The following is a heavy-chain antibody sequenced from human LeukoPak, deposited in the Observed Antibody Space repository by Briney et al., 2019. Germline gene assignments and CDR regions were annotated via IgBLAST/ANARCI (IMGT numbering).Heavy chain of an antibody. CDR1: GFTFSSYW. J-gene: IGHJ4*02. CDR2: IKQDGSEK. D-gene: IGHD6-19*01. CDR3: ARAWYSSGWYGEDY. V-gene: IGHV3-7*01. Sequence: PGGSLRLSCAASGFTFSSYWMSWVRQAPGKGLEWVANIKQDGSEKYYVDSVKGRFTISRDNAKNSLYLQMNSLRAEDTAVYYCARAWYSSGWYGEDYWGQGTLVTVSS.